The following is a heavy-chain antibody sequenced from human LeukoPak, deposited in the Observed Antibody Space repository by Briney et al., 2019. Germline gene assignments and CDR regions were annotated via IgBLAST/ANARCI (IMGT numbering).Heavy chain of an antibody. CDR3: ARGRYSSSWYLDY. CDR1: GFSFSSYW. V-gene: IGHV3-7*04. Sequence: GGSLRLSCAGSGFSFSSYWMSWVRQAPGKGLEWVANIKEDGSEKYYVDSVKGRFTISRDNAKNSLYLQMNSLRAEDTAVYYCARGRYSSSWYLDYWGQGTLVTVSS. D-gene: IGHD6-13*01. CDR2: IKEDGSEK. J-gene: IGHJ4*02.